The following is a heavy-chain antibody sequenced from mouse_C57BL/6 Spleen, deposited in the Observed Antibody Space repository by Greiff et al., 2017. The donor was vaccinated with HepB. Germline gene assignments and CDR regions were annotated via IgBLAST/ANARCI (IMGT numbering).Heavy chain of an antibody. J-gene: IGHJ2*01. V-gene: IGHV1-39*01. Sequence: VHVKQSGPELVKPGASVKISCKASGYSFTDYNMNWVKQSNGKSLEWIGVINPNYGTTSYNQKFKGKATLTVDQASSTAYMQLNSLTSEDSAVYYCARGIWGVLSYFDYWGQGTTLTVSS. CDR3: ARGIWGVLSYFDY. CDR2: INPNYGTT. CDR1: GYSFTDYN. D-gene: IGHD4-1*01.